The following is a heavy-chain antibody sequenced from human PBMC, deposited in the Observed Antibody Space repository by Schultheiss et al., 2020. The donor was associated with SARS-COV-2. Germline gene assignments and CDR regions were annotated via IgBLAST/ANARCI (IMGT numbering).Heavy chain of an antibody. Sequence: GGPLRLSCAASGFSFSSFGMTWVRQAPGKGLEWVSFISGNSDTIYYAASVKGRFTISRDNARNSVFLQMNGLRGEDTAVYYCARDGYRRPDSWGQGTLVTVSS. CDR3: ARDGYRRPDS. CDR2: ISGNSDTI. D-gene: IGHD5-24*01. J-gene: IGHJ4*02. V-gene: IGHV3-48*04. CDR1: GFSFSSFG.